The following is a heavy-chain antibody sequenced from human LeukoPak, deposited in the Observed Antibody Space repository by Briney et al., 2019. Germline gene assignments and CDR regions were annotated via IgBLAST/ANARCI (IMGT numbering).Heavy chain of an antibody. CDR1: GGSISSSNW. Sequence: SGTLSLTCAVSGGSISSSNWWSWVRQPPGKGLEWIGYIYHSGSTYYNPSLKSRVTISVDRSKNQFSLKLSSVTAADTAVYYCARGVTRRGKAFDIWGQGTMVTVSS. V-gene: IGHV4-4*02. J-gene: IGHJ3*02. CDR2: IYHSGST. D-gene: IGHD5-18*01. CDR3: ARGVTRRGKAFDI.